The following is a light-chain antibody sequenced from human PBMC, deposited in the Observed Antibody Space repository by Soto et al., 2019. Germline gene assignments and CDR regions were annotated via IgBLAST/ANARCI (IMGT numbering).Light chain of an antibody. CDR2: DVS. CDR3: SSYTRRTTRV. CDR1: SSDVGAYDF. J-gene: IGLJ1*01. Sequence: QAALTQPASMSGYTGQAVAISCTGTSSDVGAYDFVSWYQQHPDKAPKLMIYDVSNRPSGVSNRFSGSKSVNTATLTISRLQAEEEAAYYFSSYTRRTTRVFGTGTKVTLL. V-gene: IGLV2-14*03.